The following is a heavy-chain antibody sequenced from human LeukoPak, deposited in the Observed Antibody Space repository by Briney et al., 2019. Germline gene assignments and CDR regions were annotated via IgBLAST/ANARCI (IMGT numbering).Heavy chain of an antibody. D-gene: IGHD3-10*01. CDR1: GFTFSVYA. V-gene: IGHV3-23*01. Sequence: PGGSLRLSCAASGFTFSVYAMSWVRQAPGKGLEWVSAISGSGGSTYYADSVKGRFTISRDNSKNTLYLQMNSLRAEDTAVYYCAKKSHDGSGSYYKEPYYMDVWGKGTTVTVSS. CDR3: AKKSHDGSGSYYKEPYYMDV. CDR2: ISGSGGST. J-gene: IGHJ6*03.